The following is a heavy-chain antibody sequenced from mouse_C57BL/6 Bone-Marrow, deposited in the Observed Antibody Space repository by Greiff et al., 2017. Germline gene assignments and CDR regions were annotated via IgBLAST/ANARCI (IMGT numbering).Heavy chain of an antibody. D-gene: IGHD1-1*01. CDR3: ASLITTARDYFDY. V-gene: IGHV1-82*01. J-gene: IGHJ2*01. Sequence: VQLQQSGPELVKPGASVKISCKASGYAFSSSWMNWVKQRPGKGLEWIGRIYPGDGDTNYNGKFKGKATLTADKSSSTAYMQLSSLTSEDSAVYFCASLITTARDYFDYWGQGTTLTVSS. CDR1: GYAFSSSW. CDR2: IYPGDGDT.